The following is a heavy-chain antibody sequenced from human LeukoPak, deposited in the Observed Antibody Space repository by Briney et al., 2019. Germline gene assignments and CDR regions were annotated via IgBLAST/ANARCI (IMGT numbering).Heavy chain of an antibody. V-gene: IGHV4-39*07. J-gene: IGHJ4*02. CDR3: AGLVGRYSSGLYYYYFDY. CDR1: GGSISSSSYC. D-gene: IGHD3-22*01. Sequence: PSETLSLTCTVPGGSISSSSYCWGWIRQPPGKGLEWIGSVCYSGSTYYNPSLKSRVTISVDTSKNQFFLNLSSVTAADTAVYYCAGLVGRYSSGLYYYYFDYWGQGTLVTVSS. CDR2: VCYSGST.